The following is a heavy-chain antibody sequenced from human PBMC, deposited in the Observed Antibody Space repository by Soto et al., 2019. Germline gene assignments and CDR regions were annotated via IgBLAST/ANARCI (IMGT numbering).Heavy chain of an antibody. Sequence: PGGSLRLSCAASGFTFSSYAMSWVRQAPGKGLEWVSAISGSGGSTYYAESVKGRFTISRDNSKNTLYLQMNSLRAEDTAVYYCAKPFLEWYQVDAFDIWGQGTMVTVSS. V-gene: IGHV3-23*01. CDR3: AKPFLEWYQVDAFDI. CDR1: GFTFSSYA. J-gene: IGHJ3*02. CDR2: ISGSGGST. D-gene: IGHD3-3*01.